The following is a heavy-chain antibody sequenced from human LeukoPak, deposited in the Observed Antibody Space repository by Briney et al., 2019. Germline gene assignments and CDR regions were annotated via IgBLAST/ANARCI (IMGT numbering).Heavy chain of an antibody. Sequence: SVKVSCKISGYTLTDVSMHWVRQAPGKGLEWMGGFDPEGGETIYAQKFQGRVTMTEDPSADTAYMELRSLSSEDTAVYYCGIGRKFDWLLRHHWGQGTLVTVSS. D-gene: IGHD3-9*01. CDR3: GIGRKFDWLLRHH. V-gene: IGHV1-24*01. CDR2: FDPEGGET. J-gene: IGHJ5*02. CDR1: GYTLTDVS.